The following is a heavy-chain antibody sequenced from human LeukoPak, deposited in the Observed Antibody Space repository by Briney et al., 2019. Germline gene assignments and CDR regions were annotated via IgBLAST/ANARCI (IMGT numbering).Heavy chain of an antibody. D-gene: IGHD4-23*01. V-gene: IGHV4-31*03. J-gene: IGHJ6*02. CDR2: IYYSGST. CDR1: GGSISSGGYY. CDR3: ARDGGYGGNSYHYYYGMDV. Sequence: PSETLSLTCTVSGGSISSGGYYWSWIRQHPGKGLEWIGYIYYSGSTYYNPSLKSRVTISVDMSKNQFSLKLSSVTAADTAVYYCARDGGYGGNSYHYYYGMDVWGQGTTVTVSS.